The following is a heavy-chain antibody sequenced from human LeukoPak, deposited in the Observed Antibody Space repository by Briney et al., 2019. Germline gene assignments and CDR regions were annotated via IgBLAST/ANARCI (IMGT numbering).Heavy chain of an antibody. Sequence: GGSLRLSCAASGFTFSSYGMHWVRQAPGKGLEWVSSITSSSSYIYYSDSVKGRFTISRDNAKNSMYLQMNSLRAEDTAVYYCARCGGGNPRWFDPWGQGTLVTVSS. CDR3: ARCGGGNPRWFDP. CDR1: GFTFSSYG. CDR2: ITSSSSYI. D-gene: IGHD4-23*01. V-gene: IGHV3-21*01. J-gene: IGHJ5*02.